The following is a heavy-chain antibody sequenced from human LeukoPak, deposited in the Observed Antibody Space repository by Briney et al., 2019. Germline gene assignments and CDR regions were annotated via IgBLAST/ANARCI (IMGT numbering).Heavy chain of an antibody. CDR3: AKVPLAVAGDFFDY. V-gene: IGHV3-23*01. CDR2: ITDSGRKT. J-gene: IGHJ4*02. Sequence: GGSLRLSCAASGLTFSSYAMNWVRQASGKGLEWVSGITDSGRKTYYADSVKGRLSISRDNSKNTLYLQMNSLRAEDTAVYYCAKVPLAVAGDFFDYWGQGTLVTVSS. CDR1: GLTFSSYA. D-gene: IGHD6-19*01.